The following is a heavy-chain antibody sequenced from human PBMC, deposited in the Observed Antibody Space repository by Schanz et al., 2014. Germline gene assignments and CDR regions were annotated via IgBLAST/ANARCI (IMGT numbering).Heavy chain of an antibody. CDR3: ATASSAVREAGAGSTFHL. Sequence: EVHLVESGGGLVQPGGSLRLSCAASGITFSSHSFNWVRQAPGKGLEWVSAISGGGGTTYYADSVKGRFTISRDNSKNTLYLQMNSLRAEDTAVYYCATASSAVREAGAGSTFHLWGQGTLVTVSP. CDR1: GITFSSHS. J-gene: IGHJ5*02. D-gene: IGHD6-13*01. CDR2: ISGGGGTT. V-gene: IGHV3-23*04.